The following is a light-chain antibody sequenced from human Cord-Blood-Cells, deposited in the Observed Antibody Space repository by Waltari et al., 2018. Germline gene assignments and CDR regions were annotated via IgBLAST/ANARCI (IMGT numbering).Light chain of an antibody. J-gene: IGKJ1*01. CDR3: QQRSNWPRT. V-gene: IGKV3-11*01. Sequence: EIVLTQSPATLSLSPGESATLSCRASQSVSSYLAWYQQKPGKAPRLLIYDASNRATGIPAMFSGSGSGTDFTLTISSLEPEDCAVYYCQQRSNWPRTFGQGTKVEIK. CDR1: QSVSSY. CDR2: DAS.